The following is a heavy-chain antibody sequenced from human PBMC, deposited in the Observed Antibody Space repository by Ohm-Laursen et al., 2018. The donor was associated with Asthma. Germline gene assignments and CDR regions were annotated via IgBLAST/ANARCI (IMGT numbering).Heavy chain of an antibody. CDR3: ASGTTGTTVYYYGMDV. CDR2: INAGNGNT. Sequence: ATVKISCKASGYTFTSYAMHWVRQAPGQRLEWMGWINAGNGNTKYSQKFQGRVTITRDTSASTAYMELSSLRSEDTAVYYCASGTTGTTVYYYGMDVWGQGTTVTVSS. D-gene: IGHD1-1*01. CDR1: GYTFTSYA. J-gene: IGHJ6*02. V-gene: IGHV1-3*01.